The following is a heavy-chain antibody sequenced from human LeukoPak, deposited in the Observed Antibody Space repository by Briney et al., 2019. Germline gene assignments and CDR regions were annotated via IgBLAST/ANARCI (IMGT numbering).Heavy chain of an antibody. Sequence: SQTLSLTCTVSGGSISSGGYYWSWIRQHPGKGLEWIGYIYYSGSTYYNPSLKSRVTISVDTSKNQFSLKLSSVTAADTAVYYCARDRYYGSGSYYGMDVWGQGTTVTVSS. V-gene: IGHV4-31*03. CDR3: ARDRYYGSGSYYGMDV. CDR1: GGSISSGGYY. J-gene: IGHJ6*02. D-gene: IGHD3-10*01. CDR2: IYYSGST.